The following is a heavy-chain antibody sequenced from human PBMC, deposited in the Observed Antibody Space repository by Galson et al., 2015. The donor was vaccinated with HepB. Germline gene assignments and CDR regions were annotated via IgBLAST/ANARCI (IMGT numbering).Heavy chain of an antibody. Sequence: SVKVSCKASAGTFGNYAISWVRQAPGQGLEWMGGLIPFFASPNYAQNFQGRLTITADESTATAYMELCSLRSEDTAVYYRATFGKIHWDYFFDFWGQGTLVTVSS. V-gene: IGHV1-69*13. J-gene: IGHJ4*02. CDR1: AGTFGNYA. CDR2: LIPFFASP. CDR3: ATFGKIHWDYFFDF. D-gene: IGHD1-7*01.